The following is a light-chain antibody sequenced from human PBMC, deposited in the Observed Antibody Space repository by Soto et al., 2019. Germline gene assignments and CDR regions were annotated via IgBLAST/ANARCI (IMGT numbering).Light chain of an antibody. CDR3: QHYDNLPPA. CDR2: DES. Sequence: DIQLTQSPSSLSASVGDRVTITCQASQDIDNYLNWYQHKPGKAPKLLIYDESNLETGVPSRFSGSGSGTDFSFTISSLQPEDIATYYCQHYDNLPPAFGPGTKVDIK. V-gene: IGKV1-33*01. CDR1: QDIDNY. J-gene: IGKJ3*01.